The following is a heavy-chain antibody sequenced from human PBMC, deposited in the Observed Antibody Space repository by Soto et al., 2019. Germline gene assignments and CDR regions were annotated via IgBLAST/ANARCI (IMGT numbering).Heavy chain of an antibody. CDR1: RFTFSSYE. Sequence: PGESLKISCAASRFTFSSYEMNWVRQAPGKGLEWVAYISSSASAIYYAESVKGRFIISRDNAKNSLYLQMNSLRAEDTAVYYCARGLSFDPWGQGTLVTVSS. CDR2: ISSSASAI. J-gene: IGHJ5*02. V-gene: IGHV3-48*03. CDR3: ARGLSFDP.